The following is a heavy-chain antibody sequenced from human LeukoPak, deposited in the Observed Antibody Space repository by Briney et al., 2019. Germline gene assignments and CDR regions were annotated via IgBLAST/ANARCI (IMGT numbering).Heavy chain of an antibody. CDR3: ARPIDRYLDWLPDAFDI. CDR2: INPNSGGT. D-gene: IGHD3-9*01. V-gene: IGHV1-2*02. CDR1: GYTFTGYY. J-gene: IGHJ3*02. Sequence: ASVKVSCKDSGYTFTGYYMHWVRQAPGQGLEWMGWINPNSGGTNYAQKFQGRVTMTRDTSISTAYMELSRLRSDDTAVYYCARPIDRYLDWLPDAFDIWGQGTMVTVSS.